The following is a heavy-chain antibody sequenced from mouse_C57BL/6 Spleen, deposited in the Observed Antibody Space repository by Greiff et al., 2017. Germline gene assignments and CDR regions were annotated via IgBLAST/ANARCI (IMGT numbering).Heavy chain of an antibody. Sequence: EVQLVESGGDLVKPGGSLKLSCAASGFTFSSYGMSWVRQTPDKRLEWVATISSGGSYTYYPDSVKGRFTISRDNAKNTLYLQMSSLKSEDTAMYYCASQAGDDGLRGGYFDVWGTGTTVTVSS. J-gene: IGHJ1*03. CDR1: GFTFSSYG. V-gene: IGHV5-6*01. D-gene: IGHD2-2*01. CDR3: ASQAGDDGLRGGYFDV. CDR2: ISSGGSYT.